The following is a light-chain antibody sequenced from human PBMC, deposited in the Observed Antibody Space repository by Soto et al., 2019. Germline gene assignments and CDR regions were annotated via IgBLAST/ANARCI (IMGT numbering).Light chain of an antibody. CDR1: SSDIGRYDY. CDR3: NSYTSSYTFYV. Sequence: QSALTQPASVSGSPGQSITISCTGTSSDIGRYDYVSWYQQHPGKAPKLIIYEVSNRPSGVSDHFSGSKSGNTASLTISGLQAEDEADYYCNSYTSSYTFYVFGTGTKLTVL. J-gene: IGLJ1*01. V-gene: IGLV2-14*01. CDR2: EVS.